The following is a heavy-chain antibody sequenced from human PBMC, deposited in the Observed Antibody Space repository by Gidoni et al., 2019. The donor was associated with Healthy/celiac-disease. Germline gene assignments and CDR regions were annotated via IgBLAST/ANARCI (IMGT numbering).Heavy chain of an antibody. V-gene: IGHV4-31*03. CDR3: AREDRGVVVIGSDAFDI. Sequence: QVQLQESGPGLVKPSQTLSLTCTVSGGSISSGGYYWSWIRQHPGKGLEWIGYIYYSGSTYYHPSLKSRVTISVDTSKNQFSLKLSSVTAADTAVYYCAREDRGVVVIGSDAFDIWGQGTMVTVSS. D-gene: IGHD3-22*01. CDR2: IYYSGST. J-gene: IGHJ3*02. CDR1: GGSISSGGYY.